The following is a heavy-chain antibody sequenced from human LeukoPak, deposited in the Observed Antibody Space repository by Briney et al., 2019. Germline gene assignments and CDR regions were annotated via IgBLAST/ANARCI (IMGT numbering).Heavy chain of an antibody. CDR3: ARSGSSGHVDAFDI. Sequence: GGSLRLSCVASGFTFSSYWMTWVRQAPGKGLEWVANIKQDGSEEYHVDSVEGRFTISRGNAKNSLYLQMNSLRADDTAVYYCARSGSSGHVDAFDIWGQGTRVTVSS. D-gene: IGHD3-22*01. J-gene: IGHJ3*02. V-gene: IGHV3-7*01. CDR2: IKQDGSEE. CDR1: GFTFSSYW.